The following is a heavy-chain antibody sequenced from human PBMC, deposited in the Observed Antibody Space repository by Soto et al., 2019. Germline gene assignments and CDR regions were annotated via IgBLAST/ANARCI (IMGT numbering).Heavy chain of an antibody. D-gene: IGHD1-26*01. CDR1: GGSVSSGSYY. CDR3: ARDLENAWELGAFDI. Sequence: SETLSLTCTVSGGSVSSGSYYWSWIRQPPGKGLEWIGYIYYSGSTNYNPSLKSRVTISVDTSKNQFSLKLSSVTAADTAVYYCARDLENAWELGAFDIWGQGTMVTVSS. J-gene: IGHJ3*02. CDR2: IYYSGST. V-gene: IGHV4-61*01.